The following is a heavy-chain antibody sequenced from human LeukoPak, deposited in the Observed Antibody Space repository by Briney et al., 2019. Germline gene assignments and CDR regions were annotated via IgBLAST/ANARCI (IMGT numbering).Heavy chain of an antibody. V-gene: IGHV3-23*01. D-gene: IGHD4-17*01. CDR3: AMPGDGDYGGPRYYYYGMDV. Sequence: GGSLRLSCAASGFTFSSYAMSWVRQAPGKGLEWVSPISGSGGSTYYADSVKGRFTISRDNSKNTLYLQMNSLRAEDTAVYYCAMPGDGDYGGPRYYYYGMDVWGQGTTVTVSS. CDR2: ISGSGGST. J-gene: IGHJ6*02. CDR1: GFTFSSYA.